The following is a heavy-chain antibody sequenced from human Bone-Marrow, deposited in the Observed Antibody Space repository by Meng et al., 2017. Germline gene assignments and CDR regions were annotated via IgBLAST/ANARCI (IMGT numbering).Heavy chain of an antibody. CDR1: GFTFINNA. CDR2: ITGSGSST. Sequence: GESPMTSCAASGFTFINNAMNWVRQAPGRGLEWVSSITGSGSSTYYADSVKGRFTISRDNSKSTLYLEMNSLRVEDTAVYYCAKGGPTSGWYFFDYWGQGGLVTVSS. D-gene: IGHD6-19*01. CDR3: AKGGPTSGWYFFDY. V-gene: IGHV3-23*01. J-gene: IGHJ4*02.